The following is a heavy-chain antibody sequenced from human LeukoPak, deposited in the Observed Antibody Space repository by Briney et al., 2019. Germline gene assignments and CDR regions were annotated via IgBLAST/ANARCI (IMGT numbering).Heavy chain of an antibody. CDR2: IIPIFGTA. CDR1: GGTFSSYA. V-gene: IGHV1-69*05. J-gene: IGHJ4*02. CDR3: ARVGSYYFDY. Sequence: SVKVSCKASGGTFSSYAISWVRQAPGQGLEWMGRIIPIFGTANYAQKFQGRVTITTDESTSTAYMELSSLGSEDTAVYYCARVGSYYFDYWGQGTLVTVSP. D-gene: IGHD1-26*01.